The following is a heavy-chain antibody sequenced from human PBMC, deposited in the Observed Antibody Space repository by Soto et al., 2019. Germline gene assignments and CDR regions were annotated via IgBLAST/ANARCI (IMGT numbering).Heavy chain of an antibody. CDR2: IWYDGSNK. CDR1: GFTFSSYG. Sequence: GGSLRLSCAASGFTFSSYGMHWVRQAPGKGLEWVAVIWYDGSNKYYADSVKGRFTISRDNSKNTLYLQMNSLRAEDTAVYYCARSADSNPWEVLSGYDYWGQGTLVTVSS. V-gene: IGHV3-33*01. D-gene: IGHD1-26*01. CDR3: ARSADSNPWEVLSGYDY. J-gene: IGHJ4*02.